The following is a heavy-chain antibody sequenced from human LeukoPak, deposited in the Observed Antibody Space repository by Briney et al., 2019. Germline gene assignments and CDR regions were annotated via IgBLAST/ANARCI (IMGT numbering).Heavy chain of an antibody. CDR2: IYNTGST. V-gene: IGHV4-59*11. D-gene: IGHD4-23*01. CDR1: GGSISSHY. J-gene: IGHJ4*02. CDR3: AREGRWGMKYYFDF. Sequence: SETLSLTCTVSGGSISSHYWSCVRQSPETGLEWIDQIYNTGSTHYNPSLRSRFAISVDTSKNKLFLNVKTVTAADTAVYYCAREGRWGMKYYFDFWGQGTLVIVSS.